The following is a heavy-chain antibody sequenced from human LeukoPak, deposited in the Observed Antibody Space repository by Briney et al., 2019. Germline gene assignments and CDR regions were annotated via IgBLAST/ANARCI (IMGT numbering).Heavy chain of an antibody. Sequence: PGGSLRLSCAASGFTFSSYGMHWVRQAPGKGLEWVAVISYDGGNKYYADSVKGRFTISRDNSKNTLYLQMNSLRAEDTAVYYCARDGGLNPRGITMVYLDYWGQGTLVTVSS. D-gene: IGHD3-10*01. CDR1: GFTFSSYG. CDR2: ISYDGGNK. J-gene: IGHJ4*02. V-gene: IGHV3-30*03. CDR3: ARDGGLNPRGITMVYLDY.